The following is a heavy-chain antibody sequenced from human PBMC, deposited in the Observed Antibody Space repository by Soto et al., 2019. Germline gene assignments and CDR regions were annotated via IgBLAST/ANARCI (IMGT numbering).Heavy chain of an antibody. CDR2: ISDSGGST. Sequence: GGSLRLSCAASGFTFSSYAMSWVRQAPGKGLEWVSAISDSGGSTYYAGSVKGRFTISRDNSKNTLYLQMTSLRAEDTAVYYCAKQVGPTKYYFDYWGQGTLVTVSS. CDR1: GFTFSSYA. V-gene: IGHV3-23*01. CDR3: AKQVGPTKYYFDY. J-gene: IGHJ4*02. D-gene: IGHD1-26*01.